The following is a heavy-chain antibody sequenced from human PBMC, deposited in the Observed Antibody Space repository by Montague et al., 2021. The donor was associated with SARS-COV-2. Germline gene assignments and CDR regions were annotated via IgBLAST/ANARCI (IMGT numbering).Heavy chain of an antibody. CDR3: ATSLGGRYYWADYYFDY. D-gene: IGHD3-10*01. Sequence: SETLSLTCAVTGASMSPYHWSWIRQPPGKGLEWIGNLHHSGATNYNPSLESRVTMSVDTPKNQFSLNLISVTAADTAVYFCATSLGGRYYWADYYFDYWGRGILVTVSA. CDR1: GASMSPYH. J-gene: IGHJ4*02. CDR2: LHHSGAT. V-gene: IGHV4-59*03.